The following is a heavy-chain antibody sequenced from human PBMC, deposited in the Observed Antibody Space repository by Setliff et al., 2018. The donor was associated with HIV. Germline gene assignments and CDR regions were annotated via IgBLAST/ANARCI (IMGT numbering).Heavy chain of an antibody. CDR1: GFTFSNYE. CDR2: IGTSTSNI. J-gene: IGHJ4*02. CDR3: ARSVRGSFDY. D-gene: IGHD2-2*01. Sequence: GGSLRLSCAASGFTFSNYEMNWVRQAPGKGLEWVSYIGTSTSNIYYADSVKGRFTISRDNAKNSLYLQMNSLTAEDTAVYYCARSVRGSFDYWGWGTLVTVSS. V-gene: IGHV3-48*03.